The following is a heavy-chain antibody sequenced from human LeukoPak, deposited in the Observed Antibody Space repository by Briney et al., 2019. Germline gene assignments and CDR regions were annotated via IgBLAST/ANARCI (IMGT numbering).Heavy chain of an antibody. D-gene: IGHD3-3*01. CDR1: GYSIRSGYY. CDR3: ARGHDSIKTFGEVIRSRTRWFDP. J-gene: IGHJ5*02. CDR2: IYHSGST. V-gene: IGHV4-38-2*02. Sequence: SETLSLTCTVSGYSIRSGYYWGWIRQPPGKGLEWIGSIYHSGSTYYNPSLKSRVTISVDTSKNQFSLRLSSVTAADTAVYYCARGHDSIKTFGEVIRSRTRWFDPWGQGNLVTVSS.